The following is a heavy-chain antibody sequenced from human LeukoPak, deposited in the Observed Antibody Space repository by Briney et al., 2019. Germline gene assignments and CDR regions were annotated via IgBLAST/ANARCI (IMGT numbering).Heavy chain of an antibody. CDR2: ISSSSSII. J-gene: IGHJ3*02. V-gene: IGHV3-48*01. D-gene: IGHD3-10*01. CDR1: GFTFSSYS. CDR3: AKGFGELDAFDI. Sequence: GGSLRLSCAASGFTFSSYSMNWVRQAPGKGLEWVSYISSSSSIIYYADSVKGRFTISRDNSKNTLYLQMNSLRAEDTAVYYCAKGFGELDAFDIWGQGTMVTVSS.